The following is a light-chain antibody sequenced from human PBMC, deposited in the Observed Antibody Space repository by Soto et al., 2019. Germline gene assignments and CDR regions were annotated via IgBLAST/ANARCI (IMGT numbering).Light chain of an antibody. CDR3: QQVNTYPHT. V-gene: IGKV1-9*01. J-gene: IGKJ4*01. CDR2: AAS. Sequence: IQLTQSPSSLSASVGDRVTINCRARQGISSYLAWYQQKTGRAPKLLIFAASALKSGVPSRFSGSGSGTDFTLTISSLQPEDFAAYYCQQVNTYPHTFGGAAKVEIK. CDR1: QGISSY.